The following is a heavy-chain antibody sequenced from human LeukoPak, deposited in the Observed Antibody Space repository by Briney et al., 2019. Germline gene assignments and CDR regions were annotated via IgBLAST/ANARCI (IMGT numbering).Heavy chain of an antibody. V-gene: IGHV3-23*01. D-gene: IGHD6-25*01. CDR1: GFTFCSYA. J-gene: IGHJ6*02. CDR2: ISGSGGST. Sequence: GGSLSLSCAASGFTFCSYAMSWVRPAPGKGLEWVSAISGSGGSTYYADSVKGRFTISRDNSKNTLYLQMTSLRAEDTAVYYCARSVTPATGMDVWGQGTTVTVSS. CDR3: ARSVTPATGMDV.